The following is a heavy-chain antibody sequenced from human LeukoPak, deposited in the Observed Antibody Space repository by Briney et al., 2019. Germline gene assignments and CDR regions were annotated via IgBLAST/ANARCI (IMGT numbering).Heavy chain of an antibody. Sequence: GGSLRLSCAASGFTFSSYAVSWVRHAPGKGLEWVSAISGSGGGTYYADSVKGRFTTSRDNSEKMLYLQMNSLSTEDTAVYYCAKTTTGYSSGRYPGWPVDYWGQGTLVTVSS. D-gene: IGHD6-19*01. J-gene: IGHJ4*02. CDR3: AKTTTGYSSGRYPGWPVDY. V-gene: IGHV3-23*01. CDR1: GFTFSSYA. CDR2: ISGSGGGT.